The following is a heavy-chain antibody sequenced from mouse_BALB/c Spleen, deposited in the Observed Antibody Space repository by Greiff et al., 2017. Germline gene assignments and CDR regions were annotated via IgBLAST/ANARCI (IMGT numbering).Heavy chain of an antibody. D-gene: IGHD1-1*01. CDR1: GDSITSGY. J-gene: IGHJ2*01. CDR3: ARHGSSYTGYFDY. CDR2: ISYSGST. V-gene: IGHV3-8*02. Sequence: EVMLVESGPSLVKPSQTLSLTCSVTGDSITSGYWNWIRKFPGNKLEYMGYISYSGSTYYNPSLKSRISITRDTSKNQYYLQLNSVTTEDTATYYCARHGSSYTGYFDYWGQGTTLTVSS.